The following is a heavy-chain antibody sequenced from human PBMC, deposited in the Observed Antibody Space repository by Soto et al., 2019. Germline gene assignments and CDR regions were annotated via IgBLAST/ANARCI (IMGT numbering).Heavy chain of an antibody. Sequence: PGGSLRLSCAASGFTFGDHWMHWVRQAPGKGLEWVSRVISDGNTIDYADSVKGRFTVSRDNAKSTLYLLMNSLRAEDTAVYYCATAEVDHWGPGTLVTVSS. V-gene: IGHV3-74*01. CDR2: VISDGNTI. CDR1: GFTFGDHW. CDR3: ATAEVDH. J-gene: IGHJ5*02.